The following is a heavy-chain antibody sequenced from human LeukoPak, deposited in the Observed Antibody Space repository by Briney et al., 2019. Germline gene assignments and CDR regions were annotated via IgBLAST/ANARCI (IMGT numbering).Heavy chain of an antibody. Sequence: PGGSLRLSCSASGFTFTAYSMNWFRLAPGEGLQWVSYIDKTSTKIYYADSVKGRFSISRDNAKNSLSLQMNSLGDEDTAVYYCARESYWGSSGKGFDYWGQGTPVTVSS. CDR3: ARESYWGSSGKGFDY. V-gene: IGHV3-48*02. J-gene: IGHJ4*02. CDR2: IDKTSTKI. CDR1: GFTFTAYS. D-gene: IGHD7-27*01.